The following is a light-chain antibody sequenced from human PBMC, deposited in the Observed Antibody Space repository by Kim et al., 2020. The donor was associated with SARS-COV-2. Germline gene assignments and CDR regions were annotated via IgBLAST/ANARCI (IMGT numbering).Light chain of an antibody. V-gene: IGLV6-57*03. CDR1: SGSIASNY. CDR3: QSYDSSNSHWV. J-gene: IGLJ3*02. Sequence: VTISCTRSSGSIASNYVQWYQQRPGSAPTTVIYEDNQRPTGVPVRFSGSIDSTSNSASLTISGLKTEDEADYYCQSYDSSNSHWVFGGGTQLTVL. CDR2: EDN.